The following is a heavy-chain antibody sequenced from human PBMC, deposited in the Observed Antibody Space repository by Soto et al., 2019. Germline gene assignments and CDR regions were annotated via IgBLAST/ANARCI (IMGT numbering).Heavy chain of an antibody. CDR1: GFTFSSYA. D-gene: IGHD5-18*01. Sequence: TGGSLRLSCAASGFTFSSYAMSWVRQAPGKGLEWVSAISGSGGSTYYADSVKGRFTISRDNFKNTLYLQMNSLRAEDTAVYYCAKDGGYSYGYSPRYYYGMDVWGQGTTVTVS. J-gene: IGHJ6*02. V-gene: IGHV3-23*01. CDR2: ISGSGGST. CDR3: AKDGGYSYGYSPRYYYGMDV.